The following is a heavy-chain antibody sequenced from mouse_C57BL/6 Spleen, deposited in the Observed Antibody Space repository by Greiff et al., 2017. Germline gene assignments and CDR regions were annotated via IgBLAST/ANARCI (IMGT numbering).Heavy chain of an antibody. Sequence: QVQLQQPGAELVKPGASVKMSCKASGYTFTSYWITWVKQRPGQGLEWIGDIYPGSGSTNYNEKYKSKATLTVDTSSSTAYMQLSSLTSEDSAVYYCAREDYGSRGYFDVWGTGTTVTVSS. J-gene: IGHJ1*03. CDR2: IYPGSGST. D-gene: IGHD1-1*01. V-gene: IGHV1-55*01. CDR1: GYTFTSYW. CDR3: AREDYGSRGYFDV.